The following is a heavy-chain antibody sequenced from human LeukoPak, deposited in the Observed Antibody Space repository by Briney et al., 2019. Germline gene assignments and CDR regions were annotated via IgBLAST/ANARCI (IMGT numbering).Heavy chain of an antibody. D-gene: IGHD5-24*01. J-gene: IGHJ4*02. Sequence: ASVKVSCKASGYTFTSYAMNWVRQAPGQGLEWMGWINTNTGNPTYAQGFTGRFVFSLDTSVSTAYLQISSLKAEDTAVYYCARRLDTTYQDGYLGYWGQGTLVTVSS. V-gene: IGHV7-4-1*02. CDR3: ARRLDTTYQDGYLGY. CDR2: INTNTGNP. CDR1: GYTFTSYA.